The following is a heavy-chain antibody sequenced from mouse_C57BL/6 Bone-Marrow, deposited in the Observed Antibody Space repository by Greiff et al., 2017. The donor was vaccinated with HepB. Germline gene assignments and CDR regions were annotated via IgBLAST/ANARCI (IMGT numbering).Heavy chain of an antibody. CDR2: ISSGGDYS. V-gene: IGHV5-9-1*02. Sequence: EVKLEESGEGLVKPGGSLKLSCAASGFTFSSYAMSWVRQTPEKRLEWVAYISSGGDYSYYADTVKGRFTISRDNARNTLYLQMSSLKSEDTAMYYCTRVGELRLAYAMDYWGQGTSVTVSS. J-gene: IGHJ4*01. CDR1: GFTFSSYA. D-gene: IGHD3-2*02. CDR3: TRVGELRLAYAMDY.